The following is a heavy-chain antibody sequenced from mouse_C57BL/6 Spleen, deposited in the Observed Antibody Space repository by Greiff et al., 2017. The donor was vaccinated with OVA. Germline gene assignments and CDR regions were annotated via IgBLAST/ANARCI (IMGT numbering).Heavy chain of an antibody. CDR1: GYTFTSYW. CDR2: INPSNGGP. CDR3: ARGFITTVVATNYLDY. J-gene: IGHJ2*01. V-gene: IGHV1-53*01. D-gene: IGHD1-1*01. Sequence: QVQLQQPGTELVKPGASVKLSCKASGYTFTSYWMHWVKQRPGQGLEWIGNINPSNGGPTYNEKFKSKATLTVDKSSSTAYMQLSSLTSEDSAVYYCARGFITTVVATNYLDYWGQGTTLTVSS.